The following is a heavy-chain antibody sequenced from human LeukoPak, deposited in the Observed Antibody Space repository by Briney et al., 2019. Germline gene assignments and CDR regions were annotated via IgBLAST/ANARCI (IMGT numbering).Heavy chain of an antibody. CDR1: GFTFSSYG. V-gene: IGHV3-30*02. Sequence: GGSLRLSCVGSGFTFSSYGMHWVRQAAGKGLEWVAFIRHDGSNEYYADSVKGRFTVSRVNSKNTLFLQMNSLRVEEMAVYYCAKEVHPYDSGTYYFDYWGRGTLVTVSS. D-gene: IGHD3-10*01. J-gene: IGHJ4*02. CDR2: IRHDGSNE. CDR3: AKEVHPYDSGTYYFDY.